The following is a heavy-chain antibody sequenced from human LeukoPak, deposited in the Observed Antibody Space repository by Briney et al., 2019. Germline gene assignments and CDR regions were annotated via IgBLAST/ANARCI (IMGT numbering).Heavy chain of an antibody. D-gene: IGHD3-3*01. Sequence: SVKVSCKASGGTFSSYAISWVRQAPGQGLEWMGGIIPIFGTANYAQKFQGRVTITADESTSTAYMELSSLRSEDTAVYYCARMRPLRFLEWSNYYYYGMDVWGQGTTVTVSS. CDR3: ARMRPLRFLEWSNYYYYGMDV. J-gene: IGHJ6*02. V-gene: IGHV1-69*13. CDR2: IIPIFGTA. CDR1: GGTFSSYA.